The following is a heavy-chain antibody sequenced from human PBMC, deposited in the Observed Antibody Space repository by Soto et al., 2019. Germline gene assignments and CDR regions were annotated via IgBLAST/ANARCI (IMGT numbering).Heavy chain of an antibody. J-gene: IGHJ5*02. D-gene: IGHD6-6*01. CDR3: ARGEQLDSYNWFDP. V-gene: IGHV4-59*08. Sequence: PSETLSLTCTVSGGSISSYYWSWIRQPPGKGLEWIGYIYYSGSTNYNPSLKSRVTISVDTSKNQFSLKLSSVTAADTAVYYCARGEQLDSYNWFDPWGPGTLVTVSS. CDR1: GGSISSYY. CDR2: IYYSGST.